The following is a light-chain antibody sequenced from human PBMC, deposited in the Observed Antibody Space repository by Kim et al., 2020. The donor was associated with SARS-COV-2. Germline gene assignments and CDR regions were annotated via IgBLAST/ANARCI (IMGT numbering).Light chain of an antibody. Sequence: QSVLTQPASVSGSPGQSIIISCTGTSHDVGRYNFVSWFQQHPGKAPKVMIYDVTKRPSGVSSLFSGSKSGNTASLTISGLQAEDEAEYYCSSYTSSDSWVFGGGTQLTVL. V-gene: IGLV2-14*01. CDR3: SSYTSSDSWV. CDR2: DVT. J-gene: IGLJ3*02. CDR1: SHDVGRYNF.